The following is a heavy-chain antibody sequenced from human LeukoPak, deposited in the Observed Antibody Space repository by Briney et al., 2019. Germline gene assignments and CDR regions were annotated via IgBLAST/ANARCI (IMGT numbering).Heavy chain of an antibody. CDR2: IYTSGST. D-gene: IGHD3-9*01. V-gene: IGHV4-4*07. J-gene: IGHJ4*02. Sequence: SETLSLTCTVSGGSISSYYWSWIRQPAGKGLEWIGRIYTSGSTNHNPSLKSRVTMSVDTSKNQFSLKLSSVTAADTAVYYCARQMYDILTGPHYYFDYWGQGTLVTVSS. CDR1: GGSISSYY. CDR3: ARQMYDILTGPHYYFDY.